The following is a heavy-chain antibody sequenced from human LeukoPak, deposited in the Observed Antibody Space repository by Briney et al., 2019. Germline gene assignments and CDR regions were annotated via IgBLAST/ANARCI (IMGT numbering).Heavy chain of an antibody. D-gene: IGHD2-2*01. J-gene: IGHJ4*02. CDR3: ARHSLGFDY. CDR2: LYPGDSDT. CDR1: GYSFTNYW. Sequence: PGESLKISCKTSGYSFTNYWVAWVRQMPGKGLEWMGILYPGDSDTRYSPSFQGQVTISADKSISTAYLQWSSLKASDTAMYYCARHSLGFDYWGQGTLVTVSS. V-gene: IGHV5-51*01.